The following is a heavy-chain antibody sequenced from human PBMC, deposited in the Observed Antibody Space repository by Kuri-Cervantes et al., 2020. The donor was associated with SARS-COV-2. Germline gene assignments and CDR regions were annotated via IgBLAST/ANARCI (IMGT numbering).Heavy chain of an antibody. Sequence: ASVKVSCKVSGYTLTELSMHWVRQAPGKGLEWMGGFDPEDGETIYAQKFQGRVTMTEDTSTDTAYMELSSLRSEATAVYYCATTDTAMVPEFDYWGQGTLVTVSS. V-gene: IGHV1-24*01. D-gene: IGHD5-18*01. CDR3: ATTDTAMVPEFDY. J-gene: IGHJ4*02. CDR2: FDPEDGET. CDR1: GYTLTELS.